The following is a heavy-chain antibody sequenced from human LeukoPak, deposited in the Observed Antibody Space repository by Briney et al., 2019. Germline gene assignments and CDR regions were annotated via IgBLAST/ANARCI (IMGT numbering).Heavy chain of an antibody. D-gene: IGHD3-9*01. Sequence: SVKVSCKASGGTFSSYAISWVRQAPGQGLEWMGGIIPIFGTANYAQKFQGRVTITADESTSTAHMELSSLRSEDTAVYYCARETLYYDILTGHHPFDPWGQGTLVTVSS. CDR3: ARETLYYDILTGHHPFDP. V-gene: IGHV1-69*13. CDR2: IIPIFGTA. CDR1: GGTFSSYA. J-gene: IGHJ5*02.